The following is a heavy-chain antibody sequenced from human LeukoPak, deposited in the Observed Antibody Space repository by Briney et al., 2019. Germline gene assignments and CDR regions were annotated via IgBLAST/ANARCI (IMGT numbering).Heavy chain of an antibody. CDR2: IHYSGRA. D-gene: IGHD3-16*01. J-gene: IGHJ6*02. CDR1: GGSISGYY. CDR3: VRFGVNYDMDV. Sequence: WETLSLTCSVSGGSISGYYWTWVRQPPGKGLEWIGQIHYSGRADYNPSLKSRITMSVDTSRNQISLKLSSVTAADTAIYYCVRFGVNYDMDVWGQGTTVTVFS. V-gene: IGHV4-59*01.